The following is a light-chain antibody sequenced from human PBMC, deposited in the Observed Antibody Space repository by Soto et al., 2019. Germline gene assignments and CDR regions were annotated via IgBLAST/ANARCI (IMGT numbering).Light chain of an antibody. J-gene: IGLJ2*01. V-gene: IGLV1-44*01. CDR2: SNN. CDR3: AAWDDSLNVV. CDR1: SSNIGSNT. Sequence: QSALTQPPSASGTPGQRVTISCSGSSSNIGSNTVNWYQQLPGTAPKLLIYSNNQRPSGVPDRFSGSKSGTSASLAISGLQSEDEADYHCAAWDDSLNVVFGGGTKLTVL.